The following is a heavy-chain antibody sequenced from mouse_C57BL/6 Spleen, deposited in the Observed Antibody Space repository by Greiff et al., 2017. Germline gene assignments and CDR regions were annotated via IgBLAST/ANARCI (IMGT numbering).Heavy chain of an antibody. CDR2: IDPANGNT. V-gene: IGHV14-3*01. Sequence: VQLQQSVAELVRPGASVKLSCTASGFNIKNTYMHWVKQRPEQGLEWIGRIDPANGNTKYAPKFQGKATITADTSSNTAYLQLSSLTSEDTAIXYCAPYYCGSRTGFAYWGQGTLVTVSA. J-gene: IGHJ3*01. CDR3: APYYCGSRTGFAY. D-gene: IGHD1-1*01. CDR1: GFNIKNTY.